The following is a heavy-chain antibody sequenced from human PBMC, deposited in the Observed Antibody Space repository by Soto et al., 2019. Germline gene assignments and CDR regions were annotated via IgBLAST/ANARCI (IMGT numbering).Heavy chain of an antibody. V-gene: IGHV1-18*01. CDR1: GYTFSSHG. CDR2: VSGDNGNT. J-gene: IGHJ5*02. CDR3: ARDRGYCRNGTGQREWFDP. Sequence: QVQLVQSGAEVKKPGTSVKVSCTASGYTFSSHGISWVRQAPGQGLQWIGWVSGDNGNTNYAQSLQGRVTMTTDTTYTKGHKELRSLRSDDTAVYYCARDRGYCRNGTGQREWFDPCGQGTLVIVSS. D-gene: IGHD2-8*01.